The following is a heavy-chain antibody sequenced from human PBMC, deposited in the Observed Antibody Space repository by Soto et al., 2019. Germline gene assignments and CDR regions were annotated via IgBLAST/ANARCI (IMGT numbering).Heavy chain of an antibody. J-gene: IGHJ4*02. CDR2: ITPGGGIT. Sequence: QVQLVQSGAEVKKPGASVRVSCKASGYTFTTYDIHWVRQAPGLGLEWMGIITPGGGITSYAQKFKGRTTMTMDTSTSTVYMELSSLRSEDTAMYYCAKVLSELVPRYFDTWGQGTLVTVSS. V-gene: IGHV1-46*01. D-gene: IGHD6-13*01. CDR3: AKVLSELVPRYFDT. CDR1: GYTFTTYD.